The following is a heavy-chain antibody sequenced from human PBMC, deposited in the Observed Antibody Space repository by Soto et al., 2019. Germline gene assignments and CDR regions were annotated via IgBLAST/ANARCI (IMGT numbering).Heavy chain of an antibody. J-gene: IGHJ4*02. CDR1: GYSISSGYY. CDR3: ARASRDCSGLSCAWGGADY. D-gene: IGHD2-2*01. CDR2: IYHSGST. V-gene: IGHV4-38-2*01. Sequence: LSLTCVVSGYSISSGYYWGWIRQPPGKGLEWIGFIYHSGSTFYNPSLKSRVTMSVDTSKNQFSLKVNSVTAADTAVYYCARASRDCSGLSCAWGGADYWGQGTLVTVSS.